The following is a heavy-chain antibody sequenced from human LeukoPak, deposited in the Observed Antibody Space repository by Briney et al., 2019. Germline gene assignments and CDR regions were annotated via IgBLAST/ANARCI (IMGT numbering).Heavy chain of an antibody. J-gene: IGHJ5*02. D-gene: IGHD2-15*01. CDR3: ATFCSGGDCYSFAP. V-gene: IGHV3-23*01. CDR1: GFTFNNYA. CDR2: IIGSGGST. Sequence: GGSLRLSCAASGFTFNNYAMTWVRQAPGKGLEWVSTIIGSGGSTDYADSEKGRFTISRDNSKDTLFLQMDSLRVEDTAVYYCATFCSGGDCYSFAPWGQGTLVTVSS.